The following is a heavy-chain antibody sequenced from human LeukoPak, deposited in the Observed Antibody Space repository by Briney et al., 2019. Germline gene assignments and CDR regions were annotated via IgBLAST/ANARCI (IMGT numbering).Heavy chain of an antibody. CDR1: GFTFSSYG. J-gene: IGHJ4*02. CDR2: IWFDGSNE. D-gene: IGHD6-6*01. CDR3: AKDKSSSSSGRGYYFDH. Sequence: PGGSLRLSCAASGFTFSSYGMHWVRQAPGKGLEWVAVIWFDGSNEYYADSVKGRFTISRDNSKNTLYLQMNSLRAEDTAVYYCAKDKSSSSSGRGYYFDHCCQGTLVTVSS. V-gene: IGHV3-33*06.